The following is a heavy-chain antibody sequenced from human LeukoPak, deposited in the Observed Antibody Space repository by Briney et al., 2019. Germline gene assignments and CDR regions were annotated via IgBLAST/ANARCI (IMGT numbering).Heavy chain of an antibody. D-gene: IGHD6-19*01. CDR1: GFTFSSYA. V-gene: IGHV3-23*01. CDR2: ISGSGGST. Sequence: GGSLRLSCAASGFTFSSYAMSWVRQAPGKGLEWVSAISGSGGSTYYADSVKGRFTISRDNSKSTLYLQMNSLRAEDTAVYYCAKDPVSAVAGTDPHWGQGTLVTVSS. J-gene: IGHJ4*02. CDR3: AKDPVSAVAGTDPH.